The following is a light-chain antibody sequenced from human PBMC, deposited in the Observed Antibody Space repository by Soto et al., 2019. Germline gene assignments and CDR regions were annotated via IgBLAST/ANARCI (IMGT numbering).Light chain of an antibody. Sequence: QSVVTQPASVSGSPGQSITISCTGTSSDVGGYNYVSWYQQHPGKAPKLMIYEVSNRPSGVSNRFSGSKSGNTASLTTSGLQAEDEADYYCSSYTSSSTLVFGTGTKVTVL. CDR2: EVS. CDR1: SSDVGGYNY. CDR3: SSYTSSSTLV. J-gene: IGLJ1*01. V-gene: IGLV2-14*01.